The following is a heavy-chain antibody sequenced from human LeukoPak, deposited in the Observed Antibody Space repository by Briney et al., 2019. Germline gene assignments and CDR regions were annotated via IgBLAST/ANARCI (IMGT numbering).Heavy chain of an antibody. D-gene: IGHD5-24*01. CDR1: GGSLIIGHYY. J-gene: IGHJ4*02. CDR2: IHPSGIT. CDR3: ARGQDAFKTGY. V-gene: IGHV4-31*03. Sequence: SQTLSLTCTVSGGSLIIGHYYWTWIRQHPGKGLEWIGYIHPSGITDYNPSLQSRVTMSLDTSQNQFSLKLTSVTAADTAIYYCARGQDAFKTGYWGQGTLVTVSS.